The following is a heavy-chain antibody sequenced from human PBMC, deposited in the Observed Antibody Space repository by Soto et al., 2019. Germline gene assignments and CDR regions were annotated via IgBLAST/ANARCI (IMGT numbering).Heavy chain of an antibody. V-gene: IGHV3-23*01. D-gene: IGHD6-13*01. J-gene: IGHJ4*02. CDR3: VKASVWYPYFDS. Sequence: EAQLLESGGDLVQPGGSLRLSCAASEFSFDDYAMSWVRQAPGKGLEWVSSITYTGVSTYYADSVKGRFTISRDNSKDTLYLQMNRLRAEDTAIYYCVKASVWYPYFDSWGQGTLVTVSS. CDR2: ITYTGVST. CDR1: EFSFDDYA.